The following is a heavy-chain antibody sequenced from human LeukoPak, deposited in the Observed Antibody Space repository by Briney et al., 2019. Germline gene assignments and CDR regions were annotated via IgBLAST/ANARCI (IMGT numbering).Heavy chain of an antibody. D-gene: IGHD2-15*01. V-gene: IGHV3-23*01. Sequence: GGSLRLSCAASGFTFSSYAMSWVRQAPGKGLEWVSVISGSGGSTYYADSVKGRFTISRDNSKNTLYLQMNSLRVEDTAGYYCAKSPVPYCSGGSCYGMDVWGQGTTVTASS. J-gene: IGHJ6*02. CDR3: AKSPVPYCSGGSCYGMDV. CDR2: ISGSGGST. CDR1: GFTFSSYA.